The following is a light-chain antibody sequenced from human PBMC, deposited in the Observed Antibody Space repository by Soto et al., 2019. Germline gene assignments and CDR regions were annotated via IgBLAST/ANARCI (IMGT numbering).Light chain of an antibody. CDR2: EVS. Sequence: QSVLTQPASVSGSPGQSITISCTGTSSDVGGYNYVSWYQQHPGKAPKLMIYEVSNRPSGVSNRFSGSKSGNTASLTISGLQAEDEADYYCSSYTSSTTPRNVFGTGTKLTVL. CDR1: SSDVGGYNY. J-gene: IGLJ1*01. CDR3: SSYTSSTTPRNV. V-gene: IGLV2-14*01.